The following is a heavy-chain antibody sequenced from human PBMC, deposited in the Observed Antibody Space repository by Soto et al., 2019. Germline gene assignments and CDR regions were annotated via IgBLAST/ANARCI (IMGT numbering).Heavy chain of an antibody. J-gene: IGHJ6*02. CDR1: GGSFSGYY. CDR2: INHSGST. CDR3: ARVRIAARPGYYYYGMDV. V-gene: IGHV4-34*01. D-gene: IGHD6-6*01. Sequence: TLSLTCAVYGGSFSGYYWSWIRQPPGKGLEWIGEINHSGSTNYNPSLKSRVTISVDTSKNQFSLKLSSVTAADTAVYYCARVRIAARPGYYYYGMDVWGQGTTVTVSS.